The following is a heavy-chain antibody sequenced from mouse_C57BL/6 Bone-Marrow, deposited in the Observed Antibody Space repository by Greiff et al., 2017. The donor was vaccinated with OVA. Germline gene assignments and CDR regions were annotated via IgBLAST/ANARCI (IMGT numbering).Heavy chain of an antibody. CDR3: ARPNYYGSIFLYYYAMDY. CDR1: GFDFSRYW. D-gene: IGHD1-1*01. V-gene: IGHV4-1*02. Sequence: EVQLVESGGGLVQPGGSLKLSCAASGFDFSRYWMSWVRQAPGKGLEWIGEINPDSSTINYTPSLKDKFIISRDNAKNTLYLQMSKVRSEDTALYYCARPNYYGSIFLYYYAMDYWGQGTSVTVSS. CDR2: INPDSSTI. J-gene: IGHJ4*01.